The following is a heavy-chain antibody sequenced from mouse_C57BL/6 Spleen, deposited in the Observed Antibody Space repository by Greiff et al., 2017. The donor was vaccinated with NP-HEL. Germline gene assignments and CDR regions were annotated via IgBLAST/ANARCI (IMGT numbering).Heavy chain of an antibody. J-gene: IGHJ3*01. CDR1: GYSITSGYY. Sequence: DVKLQESGPGLVKPSQSLSLTCSVTGYSITSGYYWNWIRQFPGNKLEWMGYISYDGSNNYNPSLKNRISITRDTSKNQFFLKLNSVTTEDTATYYCARGMAQAWFAYWGQGTLVTVSA. V-gene: IGHV3-6*01. CDR2: ISYDGSN. CDR3: ARGMAQAWFAY. D-gene: IGHD2-10*02.